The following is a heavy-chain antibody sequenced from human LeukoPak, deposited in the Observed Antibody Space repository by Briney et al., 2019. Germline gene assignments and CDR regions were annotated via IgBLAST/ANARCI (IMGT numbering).Heavy chain of an antibody. CDR2: INSYSSDK. CDR1: GVTFSSYE. Sequence: GGTLRLSCAASGVTFSSYEMTWVRQAPGKGLDWVSSINSYSSDKYYADSVNGRSTISRDNAKNSLYLQMNSLRAEDTAVYYCARKRSPGAFDIWGQGTMVTVSS. V-gene: IGHV3-21*01. CDR3: ARKRSPGAFDI. J-gene: IGHJ3*02.